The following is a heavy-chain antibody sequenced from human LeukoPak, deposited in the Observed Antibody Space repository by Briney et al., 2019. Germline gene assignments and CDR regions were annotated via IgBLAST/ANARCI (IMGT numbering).Heavy chain of an antibody. V-gene: IGHV3-48*03. D-gene: IGHD6-13*01. CDR2: ISSSGSTI. CDR1: GFTFSSYE. CDR3: AREVEQLVDY. J-gene: IGHJ4*02. Sequence: PGGSLRLSCAASGFTFSSYEMNWVRQAPGEGLEWVSYISSSGSTIYYADSVKGRFTISRDNAKNSLYLQMNSLRAEDTAVYYCAREVEQLVDYWGQGTLVTVSS.